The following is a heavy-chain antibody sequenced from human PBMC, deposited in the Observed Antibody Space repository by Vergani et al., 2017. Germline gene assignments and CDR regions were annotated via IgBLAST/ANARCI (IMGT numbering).Heavy chain of an antibody. D-gene: IGHD3-3*01. CDR2: ISSSSSYI. CDR3: ARVATYYDFWSGYSLFDY. V-gene: IGHV3-21*01. J-gene: IGHJ4*02. CDR1: GFTFSSYS. Sequence: EVQLVESGGGLVKPGGSLRLSCAASGFTFSSYSMNWVRQAPGKGLEWVSSISSSSSYIYYADSVKGRFTISRDNAKNSLYLQMNSLRAEDTAVYYCARVATYYDFWSGYSLFDYWGQRTLVTVSS.